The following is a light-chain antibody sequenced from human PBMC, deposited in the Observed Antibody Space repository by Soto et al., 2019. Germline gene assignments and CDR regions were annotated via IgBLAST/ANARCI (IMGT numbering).Light chain of an antibody. CDR1: SSDVDDYNY. CDR3: SSYIRNTWV. CDR2: EVT. V-gene: IGLV2-14*01. Sequence: QSALTQPASVSGSPGQSITISCTGTSSDVDDYNYVSWYQQHPGEAPKLMIYEVTNRPSGVSNRFSGSKSDNTASLTISGLQADDEADYYCSSYIRNTWVFGGGTKVTVL. J-gene: IGLJ3*02.